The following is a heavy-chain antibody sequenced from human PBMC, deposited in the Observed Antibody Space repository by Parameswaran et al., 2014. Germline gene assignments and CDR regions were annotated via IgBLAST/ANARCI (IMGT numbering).Heavy chain of an antibody. D-gene: IGHD2-8*01. Sequence: RWIRQPPGKGLEWIGYIYYSGSTNYNPSLKSRVTISVDTSKNQFSLKLSSVTAADTAVYYCARGCTNGVCYFFDYWGQGTLVTVSS. CDR3: ARGCTNGVCYFFDY. CDR2: IYYSGST. V-gene: IGHV4-59*08. J-gene: IGHJ4*02.